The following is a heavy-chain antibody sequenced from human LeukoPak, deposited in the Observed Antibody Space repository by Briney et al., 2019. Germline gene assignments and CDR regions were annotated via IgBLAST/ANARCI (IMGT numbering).Heavy chain of an antibody. V-gene: IGHV4-59*01. CDR2: IYYSGST. D-gene: IGHD6-19*01. CDR1: GGSISSYY. J-gene: IGHJ3*02. Sequence: PSETLSLTCTVSGGSISSYYWSWIRQPPGKGLEWIGYIYYSGSTNYNPSLKSRVTISVDTSKNQFSLKLSSVTAADTAVYYCARAKQWLLKPRAFDIWGQGTMVTVSS. CDR3: ARAKQWLLKPRAFDI.